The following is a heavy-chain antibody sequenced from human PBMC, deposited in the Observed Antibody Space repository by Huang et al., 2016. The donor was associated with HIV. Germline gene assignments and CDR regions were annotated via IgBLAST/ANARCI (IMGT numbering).Heavy chain of an antibody. V-gene: IGHV3-7*03. CDR2: IRQDESEK. J-gene: IGHJ6*02. Sequence: VESGGRLVQPGGSIRLSGVGSTFRFGAYWMSWVRQPPGKGVEWGGNIRQDESEKYYVDSVKGRFNISRDNAKKVVFLEMNNVRVEDTATYFCATKTAGMDIWGQGTTVTVS. CDR1: TFRFGAYW. CDR3: ATKTAGMDI. D-gene: IGHD1-7*01.